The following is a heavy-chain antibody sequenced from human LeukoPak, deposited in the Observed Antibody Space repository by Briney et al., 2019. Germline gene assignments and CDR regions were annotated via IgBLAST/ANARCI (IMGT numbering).Heavy chain of an antibody. CDR2: ISPGSDYI. V-gene: IGHV3-21*01. CDR3: ARDRDSSGWYAYDY. D-gene: IGHD6-19*01. CDR1: GFTFSSFS. Sequence: PGGSLRLSCAGSGFTFSSFSMNWVRQAPGKGLEWVSSISPGSDYIYYADSVKGRFTISRDNAKNSLYLQMNSLRAEDTAVYYCARDRDSSGWYAYDYWGQGTLVTVSS. J-gene: IGHJ4*02.